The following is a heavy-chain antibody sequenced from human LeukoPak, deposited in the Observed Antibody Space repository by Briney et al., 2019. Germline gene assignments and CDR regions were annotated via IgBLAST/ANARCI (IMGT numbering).Heavy chain of an antibody. CDR2: INHSGST. D-gene: IGHD1-14*01. CDR3: GTGTEPHNWFDP. CDR1: GGSFSGYY. V-gene: IGHV4-34*01. J-gene: IGHJ5*02. Sequence: SETLSLTCAVYGGSFSGYYWSWIRQPPGKGLKWIGEINHSGSTNYNPSLKSRVTISVDTSKNQFSLKLSSVTAADTAVYYCGTGTEPHNWFDPWGQGTLVTVSS.